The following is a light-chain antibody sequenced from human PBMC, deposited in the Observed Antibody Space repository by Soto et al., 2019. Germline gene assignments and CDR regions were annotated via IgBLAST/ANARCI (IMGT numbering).Light chain of an antibody. V-gene: IGKV3-15*01. CDR2: GAS. J-gene: IGKJ1*01. Sequence: EIVSAQSPATLSLSPGERASLSCRASQSVRTNLAWYQKKPGQVPRVLIYGASTRATEIPARFSGSGSGTELTLTIDSMKSEDFAVYYCQQYNNWPRTFGHGTKVDI. CDR3: QQYNNWPRT. CDR1: QSVRTN.